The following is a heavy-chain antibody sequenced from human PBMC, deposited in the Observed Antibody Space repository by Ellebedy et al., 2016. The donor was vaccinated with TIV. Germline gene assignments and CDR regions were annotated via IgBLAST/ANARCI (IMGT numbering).Heavy chain of an antibody. CDR1: GYTFTGYY. CDR2: INPNSGDT. V-gene: IGHV1-2*06. J-gene: IGHJ4*02. Sequence: AASVKVSCKASGYTFTGYYVHWVRQAPGQGLEWMGRINPNSGDTNYVQKFQGRVTMTRDTSITTAYMELSGLRSDDTAVSYCSRDHGTNLDYWGQGTLVTVSS. D-gene: IGHD2-8*01. CDR3: SRDHGTNLDY.